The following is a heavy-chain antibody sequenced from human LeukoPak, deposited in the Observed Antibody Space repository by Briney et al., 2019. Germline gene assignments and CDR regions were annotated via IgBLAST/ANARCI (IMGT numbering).Heavy chain of an antibody. J-gene: IGHJ4*02. Sequence: PSETLSLTCTVSGGSISSYYWSWTRQPPGKGLEWIGYIYYSGSTNYNPSLKSRVTISVDTSKNQFSLKLSSVTAADTAVYYCARDNGDYVYYFDYWGQGTLVTVSS. D-gene: IGHD4-17*01. CDR3: ARDNGDYVYYFDY. CDR1: GGSISSYY. CDR2: IYYSGST. V-gene: IGHV4-59*01.